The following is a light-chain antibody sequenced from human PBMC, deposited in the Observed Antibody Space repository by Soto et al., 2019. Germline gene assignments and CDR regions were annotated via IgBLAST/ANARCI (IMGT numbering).Light chain of an antibody. CDR2: EGS. Sequence: HSVLTQPASVSGSPGQSITISCTGTSSDVGSYNLVSWYQQHQGKAPKLMIYEGSKRPSGVSNRFSGSKTGNTASLTISGLQAEDDADYYGCSYAGSSTFVVFGGGTKLTVL. CDR1: SSDVGSYNL. V-gene: IGLV2-23*03. CDR3: CSYAGSSTFVV. J-gene: IGLJ2*01.